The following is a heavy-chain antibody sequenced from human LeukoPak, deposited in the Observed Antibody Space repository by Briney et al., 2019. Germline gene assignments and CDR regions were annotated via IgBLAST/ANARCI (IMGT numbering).Heavy chain of an antibody. Sequence: ASVKVSCKASGYTFTSYYMHWVRQAPGQGLEWMGIINPSGGSTSYAQKFQGRVTMTRDTSTSTVHMELSSLRSEDTAVYYCARVVYYYDSSGYYPLGYWGQGTLVTVSS. CDR3: ARVVYYYDSSGYYPLGY. D-gene: IGHD3-22*01. CDR2: INPSGGST. V-gene: IGHV1-46*01. CDR1: GYTFTSYY. J-gene: IGHJ4*02.